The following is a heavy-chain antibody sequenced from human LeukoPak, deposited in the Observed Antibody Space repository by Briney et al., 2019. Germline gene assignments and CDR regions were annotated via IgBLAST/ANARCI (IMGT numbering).Heavy chain of an antibody. CDR1: GFTFSTRW. CDR2: INEDGSEK. V-gene: IGHV3-7*01. CDR3: ARELGSYEGGYYGMDV. J-gene: IGHJ6*02. D-gene: IGHD1-26*01. Sequence: GGSLRLSCAASGFTFSTRWMSWVRLAPGKGLEWVVNINEDGSEKNYVESLKGRFTISRDNAKNSLYLQMNSLRAEDTALYYCARELGSYEGGYYGMDVWGQGTTVTVSS.